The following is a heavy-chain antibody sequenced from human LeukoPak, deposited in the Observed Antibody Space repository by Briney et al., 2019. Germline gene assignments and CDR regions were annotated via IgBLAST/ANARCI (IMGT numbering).Heavy chain of an antibody. V-gene: IGHV3-23*01. CDR1: GFTFNNYA. D-gene: IGHD3-22*01. CDR3: ARDWPEITMIVVVTERTNYYGMDV. Sequence: PGGSLRLSCAASGFTFNNYAMNWVRQAPGKGLEWVSVISGSGGTTYYADSVKGRFTISRDSSKNTLYLQMNSLRAEDTAVYYCARDWPEITMIVVVTERTNYYGMDVWGQGTTVTVSS. J-gene: IGHJ6*02. CDR2: ISGSGGTT.